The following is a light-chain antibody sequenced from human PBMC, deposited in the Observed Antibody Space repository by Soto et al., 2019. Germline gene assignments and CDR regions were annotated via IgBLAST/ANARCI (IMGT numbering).Light chain of an antibody. CDR3: ASWDDSLSGGL. J-gene: IGLJ3*02. Sequence: QAVVTQPPSASGTPGQRVIISCSGSNSNIGTYTVNWYQQLPGTAPKLLIYTDYQRPSGVPDRFSGSKSGTSASLAISGLQSEDEADYYCASWDDSLSGGLFGGGTKLTVL. CDR2: TDY. CDR1: NSNIGTYT. V-gene: IGLV1-44*01.